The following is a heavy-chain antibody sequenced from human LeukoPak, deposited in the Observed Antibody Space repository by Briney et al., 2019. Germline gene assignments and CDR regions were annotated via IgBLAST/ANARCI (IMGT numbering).Heavy chain of an antibody. J-gene: IGHJ3*02. CDR1: GGSFSGYY. D-gene: IGHD6-13*01. CDR2: ISGSGGST. Sequence: ETLSLTCAVYGGSFSGYYWSWIRQAPGKGLEWVSDISGSGGSTYYADSVKGRFTISRDNSKNTLYLQMNSLRAEDTAVYYCAKEHGGSSWYEDAFDIWGQGTMVTVSS. V-gene: IGHV3-23*01. CDR3: AKEHGGSSWYEDAFDI.